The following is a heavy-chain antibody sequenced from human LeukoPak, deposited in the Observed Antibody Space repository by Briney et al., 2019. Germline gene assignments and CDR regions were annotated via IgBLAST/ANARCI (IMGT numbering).Heavy chain of an antibody. J-gene: IGHJ4*02. D-gene: IGHD3-16*02. CDR1: GGSITFGSYY. Sequence: SETLSLTCTVSGGSITFGSYYWTWIRPPAGKGLEWLGRIYTSGRTYYNPSLRSRVTISMDTSMNQFSLRLNSVTAADTAVYYCARARVIPASFDDWGQGTLVTVSS. V-gene: IGHV4-61*02. CDR2: IYTSGRT. CDR3: ARARVIPASFDD.